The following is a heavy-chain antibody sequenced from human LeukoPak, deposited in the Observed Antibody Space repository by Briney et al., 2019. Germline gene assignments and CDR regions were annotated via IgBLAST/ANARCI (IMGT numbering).Heavy chain of an antibody. J-gene: IGHJ4*02. CDR2: IRQDGSEP. D-gene: IGHD3-16*01. CDR3: ERDVCTFGGEAYYFVY. V-gene: IGHV3-7*01. Sequence: PGGPLRLSCAASGVIFSNYWMTWVRHAPGKGLEWVANIRQDGSEPYYVDSVRGRFTISRDNAKYSLYLQMNSLRAEDTAVYYCERDVCTFGGEAYYFVYWGQGALVTVSS. CDR1: GVIFSNYW.